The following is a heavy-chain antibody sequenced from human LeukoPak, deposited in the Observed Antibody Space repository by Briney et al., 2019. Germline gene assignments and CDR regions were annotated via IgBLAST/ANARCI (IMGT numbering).Heavy chain of an antibody. V-gene: IGHV3-23*01. CDR2: VSGSGGST. CDR3: AKRIGSCNSISCLHFDH. Sequence: QTGGSLGLSCAASGFTFSSYAMSWVRQAPGKGLEWVSTVSGSGGSTYYADSVKGRFTISRDNSKNTLYLQMNSLRAEDTAVYYCAKRIGSCNSISCLHFDHWGQGALVTVSS. CDR1: GFTFSSYA. J-gene: IGHJ4*02. D-gene: IGHD2-2*01.